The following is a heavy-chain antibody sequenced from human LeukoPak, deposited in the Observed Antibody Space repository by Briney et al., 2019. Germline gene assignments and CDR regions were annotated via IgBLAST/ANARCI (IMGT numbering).Heavy chain of an antibody. Sequence: GGSLRLSCAASGFTFSNYGMHWVRQAPGKGLEWVAFIRYDGNNKYYANSVKGRFTISRDNSKITLYLQMNSLRDEDTAVYYCAKDPHYFGSGSYYDYFDYWGQGTLVTVSS. V-gene: IGHV3-30*02. CDR1: GFTFSNYG. CDR2: IRYDGNNK. J-gene: IGHJ4*02. D-gene: IGHD3-10*01. CDR3: AKDPHYFGSGSYYDYFDY.